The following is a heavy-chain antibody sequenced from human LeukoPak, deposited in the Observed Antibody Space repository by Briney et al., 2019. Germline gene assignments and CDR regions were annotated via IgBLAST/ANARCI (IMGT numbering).Heavy chain of an antibody. CDR2: INPSGGST. CDR3: ARGTRNFITGTPPSFDY. J-gene: IGHJ4*02. D-gene: IGHD1-7*01. CDR1: GYTFTSYY. V-gene: IGHV1-46*01. Sequence: ASVKVSCKASGYTFTSYYMHWVRQAPGQGLEWRGIINPSGGSTSYAQKFQGRVTMTRDTSTSTVYMELSSLRSEDTAVYYCARGTRNFITGTPPSFDYWGQGTLVTVSS.